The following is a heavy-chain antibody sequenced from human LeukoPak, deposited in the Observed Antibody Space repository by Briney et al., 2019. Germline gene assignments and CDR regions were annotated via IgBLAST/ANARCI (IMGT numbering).Heavy chain of an antibody. J-gene: IGHJ4*02. CDR1: GYTFTSYA. CDR2: INAGNGNT. Sequence: ASVKVSCKASGYTFTSYAMHWVRQAPGQRLEWMGWINAGNGNTKYSQEFQGRVTITRDTSASAAYMELSSLRSEDMAVYYCARDYYGSGHYFDYWGQGTLVTVSS. D-gene: IGHD3-10*01. CDR3: ARDYYGSGHYFDY. V-gene: IGHV1-3*03.